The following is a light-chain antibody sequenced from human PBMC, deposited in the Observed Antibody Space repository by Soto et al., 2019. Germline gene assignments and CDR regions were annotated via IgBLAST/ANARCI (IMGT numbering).Light chain of an antibody. Sequence: QSVLTQPASVSGSPGQSITISCTGTSSDVGGYNYVSWYQQHPGKAPKLMIYEVSNRPSGVSNRFSGSKSGNTASLTISGLPAEDEADYYCSSYTSSSLYVLGTGTKVTVL. V-gene: IGLV2-14*01. CDR1: SSDVGGYNY. CDR2: EVS. J-gene: IGLJ1*01. CDR3: SSYTSSSLYV.